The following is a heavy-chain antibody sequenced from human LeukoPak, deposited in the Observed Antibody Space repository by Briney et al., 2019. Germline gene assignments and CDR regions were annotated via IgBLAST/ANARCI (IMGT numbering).Heavy chain of an antibody. Sequence: TSETLSLTCIVSGGSISNYYWSWIRQPPGKGLEWIGYIYYSGSTTYNPSLKSRVTISVDTSKNQFSLKLSSVTAADTAVYYCARAPPWGLKTFDYWGQGTLVTVSS. CDR3: ARAPPWGLKTFDY. CDR1: GGSISNYY. V-gene: IGHV4-59*01. J-gene: IGHJ4*02. CDR2: IYYSGST. D-gene: IGHD7-27*01.